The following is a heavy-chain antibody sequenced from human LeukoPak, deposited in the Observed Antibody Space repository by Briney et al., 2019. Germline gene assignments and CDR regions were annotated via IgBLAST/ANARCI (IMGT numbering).Heavy chain of an antibody. CDR3: GRDFGSGDY. V-gene: IGHV3-48*02. D-gene: IGHD3-10*01. J-gene: IGHJ4*02. Sequence: GASLRLSCAASGFTFSSYNMNWVRQAPGKGLEWVSYISSSSTIYYADSVKGRFTISRDNAKNSLYLQMNSLRDEDTAVYYCGRDFGSGDYWGQGTLVTVSS. CDR1: GFTFSSYN. CDR2: ISSSSTI.